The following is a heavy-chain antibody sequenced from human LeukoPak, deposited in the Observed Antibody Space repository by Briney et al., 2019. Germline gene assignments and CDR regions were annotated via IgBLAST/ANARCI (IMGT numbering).Heavy chain of an antibody. CDR2: IYYSGST. J-gene: IGHJ4*02. D-gene: IGHD5-24*01. V-gene: IGHV4-30-4*01. CDR3: ARVLREMATISSYYFDY. Sequence: SQTLSLTCTVSGGSINSGDYYWSWIRQPPGKGLEWIGYIYYSGSTYYNPSLKSRVTISVDTSKNQFSLKLSSVTAADTAVYYRARVLREMATISSYYFDYWGQGTLVTVSS. CDR1: GGSINSGDYY.